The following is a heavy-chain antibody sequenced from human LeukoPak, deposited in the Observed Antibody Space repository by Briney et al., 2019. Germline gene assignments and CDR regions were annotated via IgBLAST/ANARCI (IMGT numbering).Heavy chain of an antibody. D-gene: IGHD4-17*01. CDR2: IYSSGTT. V-gene: IGHV4-4*07. CDR1: GGSTINYF. CDR3: ARVPISTTARGYFDY. Sequence: SETLSLTCTVSGGSTINYFRSWIRQPAGKGLEWIGHIYSSGTTHYNPSLNSRVTISVDTSKNKFSLKLSSVTAADTAVYYCARVPISTTARGYFDYWGQGTLVTVSS. J-gene: IGHJ4*02.